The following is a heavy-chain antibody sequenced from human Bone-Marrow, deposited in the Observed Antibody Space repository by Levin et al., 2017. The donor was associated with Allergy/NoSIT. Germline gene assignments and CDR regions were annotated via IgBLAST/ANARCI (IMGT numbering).Heavy chain of an antibody. Sequence: KISCKASGGTFSSYTMSWVRQAPGEGLEWMGGFIPMFGTAQYAQKFQGRVTFTADESTNTGYMERSSLTSDDTAVCYCAGGDGDGGEYPPGYWGQGTLVTVSS. CDR2: FIPMFGTA. CDR1: GGTFSSYT. CDR3: AGGDGDGGEYPPGY. V-gene: IGHV1-69*01. D-gene: IGHD2-21*01. J-gene: IGHJ4*02.